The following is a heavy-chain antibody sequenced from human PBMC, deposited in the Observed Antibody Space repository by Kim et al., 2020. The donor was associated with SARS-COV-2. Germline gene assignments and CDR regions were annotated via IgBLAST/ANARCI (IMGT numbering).Heavy chain of an antibody. Sequence: SETLSLTCAVYGGSFSGYYWSWIRQPPGKGLEWIGEINHSGSTNYNPSLKSRVTISVDTSKNQFSLKLSSVTAADTAVYYCARGPTYYYDSSGYYQRSYYFDYWGQGTLVTVSS. CDR1: GGSFSGYY. V-gene: IGHV4-34*01. D-gene: IGHD3-22*01. CDR2: INHSGST. CDR3: ARGPTYYYDSSGYYQRSYYFDY. J-gene: IGHJ4*02.